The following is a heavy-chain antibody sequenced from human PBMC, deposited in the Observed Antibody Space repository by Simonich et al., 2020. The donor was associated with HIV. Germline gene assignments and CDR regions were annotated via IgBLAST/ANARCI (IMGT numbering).Heavy chain of an antibody. J-gene: IGHJ3*02. CDR1: GSTVTSYG. V-gene: IGHV1-18*01. CDR3: ARDRGVAAPGVLAFDI. D-gene: IGHD6-13*01. CDR2: NSAYYGNT. Sequence: QVQLVQSGAEVKKPGASVKVSCKAAGSTVTSYGFSWVRQAPGQWLERMGWNSAYYGNTKNAQKVKGRVTMTTDTATSTAYRGLRSLISDDTAVYYCARDRGVAAPGVLAFDIWGQGTMVTVSS.